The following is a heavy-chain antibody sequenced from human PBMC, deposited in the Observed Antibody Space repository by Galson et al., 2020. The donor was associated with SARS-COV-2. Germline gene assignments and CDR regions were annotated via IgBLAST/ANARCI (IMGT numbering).Heavy chain of an antibody. V-gene: IGHV3-11*01. CDR1: GFTFSDYY. CDR3: ARYGSIAAAGDAFDI. CDR2: ISSSGSTI. J-gene: IGHJ3*02. D-gene: IGHD6-13*01. Sequence: NSGGSLRLSCAASGFTFSDYYMSWIRQAPGKGLEWVSYISSSGSTIYYADSVKGRFTISRDNAKNSLYLQMNSLRAKDTAVYYCARYGSIAAAGDAFDIWGQGTMVTVSS.